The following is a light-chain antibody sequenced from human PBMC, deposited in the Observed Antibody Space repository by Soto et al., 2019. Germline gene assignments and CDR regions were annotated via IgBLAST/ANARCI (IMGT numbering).Light chain of an antibody. CDR3: QQRSNWPLT. CDR2: DAS. J-gene: IGKJ4*01. V-gene: IGKV3-11*01. CDR1: QSVSSY. Sequence: EIVLTQSPATLSLSPGERATLSCRASQSVSSYFAWYRQKPGQAPSLLIYDASNRATGIPARFSGSGSGTDFTLTISSLEPEDFAVYYCQQRSNWPLTFGGGTKVEIK.